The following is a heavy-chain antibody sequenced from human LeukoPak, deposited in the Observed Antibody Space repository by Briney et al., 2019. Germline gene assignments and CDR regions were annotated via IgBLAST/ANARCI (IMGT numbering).Heavy chain of an antibody. CDR3: ARGGRLLWFGEEDRYYYYYGMDV. Sequence: PSETLSLTCAVYGGPFSGYYWSWIRQPPGKGLEWIGEINHSGSTNYNPSLKSRVTISVDTSKNQFSLKLSSVTAADTAVYYCARGGRLLWFGEEDRYYYYYGMDVWGQGTTVTVSS. J-gene: IGHJ6*02. CDR2: INHSGST. D-gene: IGHD3-10*01. CDR1: GGPFSGYY. V-gene: IGHV4-34*01.